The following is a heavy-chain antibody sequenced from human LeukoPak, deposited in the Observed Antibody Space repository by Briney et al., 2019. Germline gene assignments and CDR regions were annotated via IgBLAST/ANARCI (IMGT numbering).Heavy chain of an antibody. D-gene: IGHD3-3*01. Sequence: GSVKVSCKASGYTFTGYYMHWVRQAPGQGLEWMGWINPNSGGTNYAQKFQGRVTMTRDTSISTAYMELSRLRSDDTAVYYCARNYDFWSGYYSAQHFDYWGQGTLVTVSS. V-gene: IGHV1-2*02. J-gene: IGHJ4*02. CDR3: ARNYDFWSGYYSAQHFDY. CDR2: INPNSGGT. CDR1: GYTFTGYY.